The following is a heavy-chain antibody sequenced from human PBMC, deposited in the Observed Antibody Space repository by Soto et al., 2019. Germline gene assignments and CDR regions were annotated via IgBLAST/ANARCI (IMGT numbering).Heavy chain of an antibody. CDR3: ARTTAVPNSLRSRYFFDY. V-gene: IGHV4-61*01. CDR2: VYYSGTT. CDR1: GGSVSDKTYY. J-gene: IGHJ4*02. D-gene: IGHD4-17*01. Sequence: SETLSLTCSVSGGSVSDKTYYWSWIRQPPGKRLEWIGYVYYSGTTSYNPSLKSRVTISVDLSKNQFSLRLSSVTTADTALYYCARTTAVPNSLRSRYFFDYWGQGTLVTVSS.